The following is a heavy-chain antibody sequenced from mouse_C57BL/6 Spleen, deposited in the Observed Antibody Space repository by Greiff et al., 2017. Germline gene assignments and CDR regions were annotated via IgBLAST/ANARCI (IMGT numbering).Heavy chain of an antibody. CDR3: ASDYYGSSYGFAY. V-gene: IGHV1-9*01. J-gene: IGHJ3*01. CDR2: ILPGSGST. Sequence: VQLQQSGAELMKPGASVKLSCKATGYTFTGYWIEWVKQRPGHGLEWIGGILPGSGSTNYNEKFKGKAKFTANTSSNTAYMQLSSLTTEDPAISYCASDYYGSSYGFAYWGQGTLVTVSA. D-gene: IGHD1-1*01. CDR1: GYTFTGYW.